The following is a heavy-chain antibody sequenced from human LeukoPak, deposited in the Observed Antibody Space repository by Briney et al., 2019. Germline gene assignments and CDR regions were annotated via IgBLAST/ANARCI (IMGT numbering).Heavy chain of an antibody. V-gene: IGHV1-2*02. D-gene: IGHD6-13*01. CDR3: ARDIAAAGTDY. Sequence: ASVKVSCKASVYTFTGYYMHWVRQAPGQELEWMGWINPNSGGTNYAQKFQGRVTMTRDTSISTAYMELSRLRSDDTAVYYCARDIAAAGTDYWGRGTLVTVSS. CDR2: INPNSGGT. J-gene: IGHJ4*02. CDR1: VYTFTGYY.